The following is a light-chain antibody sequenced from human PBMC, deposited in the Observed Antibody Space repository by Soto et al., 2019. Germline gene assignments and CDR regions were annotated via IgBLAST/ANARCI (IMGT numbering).Light chain of an antibody. CDR2: EVS. V-gene: IGLV2-14*01. CDR1: SSDVGNYNY. J-gene: IGLJ1*01. Sequence: QSALTQPASVSGSPGQSIPISCTGTSSDVGNYNYVSWYQQHPGKAPKLMIYEVSYRPSGVSNRFSGSKSGNTASLTISGLQAEDEADYYCSSYTTSSTGVFGSGTKLTVL. CDR3: SSYTTSSTGV.